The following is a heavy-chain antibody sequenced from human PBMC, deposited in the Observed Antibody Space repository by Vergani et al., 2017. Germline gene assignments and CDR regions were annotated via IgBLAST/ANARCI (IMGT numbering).Heavy chain of an antibody. Sequence: QVQLQESGPGLVKPSQTLSLTCSVSGDSISRNDYYCTWIRQPPGKGLEWLGYIYYSGSTYYNPSLKSRLTMSVDTSKNQFSLELSSVTASDTAMYYCASKPTGTTWYSVKYYFDFWGQGTLVAVSS. CDR2: IYYSGST. J-gene: IGHJ4*02. CDR3: ASKPTGTTWYSVKYYFDF. D-gene: IGHD6-13*01. V-gene: IGHV4-30-4*08. CDR1: GDSISRNDYY.